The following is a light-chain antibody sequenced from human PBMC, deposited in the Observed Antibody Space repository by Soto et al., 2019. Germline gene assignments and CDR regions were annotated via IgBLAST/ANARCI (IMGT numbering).Light chain of an antibody. CDR2: DAS. CDR1: QGIDSS. CDR3: QHYNSYSEA. V-gene: IGKV1-13*02. J-gene: IGKJ1*01. Sequence: AILLTPSPSSLSASVGDRVTITCRASQGIDSSFAWYQQKPGKAPKLLIYDASSLESGVPSRFSGSGSGTDFTLTISSLQPDDFATYYCQHYNSYSEAFGQGTKVDIK.